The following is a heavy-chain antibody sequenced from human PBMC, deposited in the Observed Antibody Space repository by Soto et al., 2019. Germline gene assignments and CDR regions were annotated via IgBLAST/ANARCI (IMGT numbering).Heavy chain of an antibody. V-gene: IGHV3-74*01. J-gene: IGHJ3*02. CDR2: INSDGSST. CDR3: ARSLQGPGAFDI. CDR1: GFTFSSYW. Sequence: EVQLVESGGGLVQPGGSLRLSCAASGFTFSSYWMHWVRQAPGKGLVWVSRINSDGSSTTYADSVKGRFTISRDNAKNTLYLQMNSLRAEDTAVYYCARSLQGPGAFDIWGQGTMVTVS.